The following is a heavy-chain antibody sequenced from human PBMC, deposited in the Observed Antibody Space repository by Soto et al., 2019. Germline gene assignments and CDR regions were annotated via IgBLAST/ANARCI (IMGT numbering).Heavy chain of an antibody. CDR3: ARGRRYCGGDCSGGMDV. V-gene: IGHV1-18*01. Sequence: GASVKVSRKASGYTFPSYGISWVRQAPGQGLEWMGWISAYNGNTNYAQKLQGRVTMTTDTSTSTAYMELRSLRSDDTAVYYCARGRRYCGGDCSGGMDVWGQGTTVTVSS. D-gene: IGHD2-21*02. CDR2: ISAYNGNT. J-gene: IGHJ6*02. CDR1: GYTFPSYG.